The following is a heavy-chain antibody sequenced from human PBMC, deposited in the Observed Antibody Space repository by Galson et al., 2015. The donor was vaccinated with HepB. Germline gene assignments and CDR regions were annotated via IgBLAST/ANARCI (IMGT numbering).Heavy chain of an antibody. V-gene: IGHV1-69*02. CDR1: GGTFSSYT. J-gene: IGHJ6*02. CDR2: IIPILGIA. Sequence: SVKVSCKASGGTFSSYTISWVRQAPGQGLEWMGRIIPILGIANYAQKFQGRVTITADKSTSTAYMELSSLRSEDTAVYYCARSRRGASYYYGMDVWGQGTTVTVSS. CDR3: ARSRRGASYYYGMDV. D-gene: IGHD3-10*01.